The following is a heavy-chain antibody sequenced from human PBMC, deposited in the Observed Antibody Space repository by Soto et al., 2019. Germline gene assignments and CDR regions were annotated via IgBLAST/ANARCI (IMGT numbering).Heavy chain of an antibody. V-gene: IGHV4-39*01. Sequence: QVHLQESGPGLVKPSETLSLTCTVSGGAISSSSYYWGWIRQPPGKGLEWIGSFYYSGSTYYNPSLKSRVSIAVDTSKNQFSLKLSSVIAADTAVYYCAIHCPLYSRPPGWFDPWGQGTLVTVSS. CDR2: FYYSGST. D-gene: IGHD6-13*01. CDR1: GGAISSSSYY. J-gene: IGHJ5*02. CDR3: AIHCPLYSRPPGWFDP.